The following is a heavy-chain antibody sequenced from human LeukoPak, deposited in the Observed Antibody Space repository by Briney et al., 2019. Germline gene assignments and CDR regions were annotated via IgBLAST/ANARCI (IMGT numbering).Heavy chain of an antibody. V-gene: IGHV1-2*02. CDR3: ARDGVAGTRYYFDY. J-gene: IGHJ4*02. CDR1: GYTFTGYY. D-gene: IGHD6-19*01. Sequence: ASVKVSCKASGYTFTGYYMHWVRQAPGQGLEWMGWINPNSGGTNYAQKFQGRVTMTRDTSISTAYMELSRLRSDDTAVYYCARDGVAGTRYYFDYWGQGPLVTVSS. CDR2: INPNSGGT.